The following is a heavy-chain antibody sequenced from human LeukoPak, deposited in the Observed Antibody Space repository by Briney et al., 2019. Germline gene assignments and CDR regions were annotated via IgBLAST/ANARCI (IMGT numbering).Heavy chain of an antibody. Sequence: GGSLRLSCAASGFTFSSYAMSWVRQAPGKGLEWVSAISGSGGSTYYADSVKGRFTISRDNSKNTLYLQMNSLRAEDTAVYYCAKDKSPRRGIAAAGPSPDWGQGTLVTVSS. D-gene: IGHD6-13*01. CDR1: GFTFSSYA. V-gene: IGHV3-23*01. CDR2: ISGSGGST. J-gene: IGHJ4*02. CDR3: AKDKSPRRGIAAAGPSPD.